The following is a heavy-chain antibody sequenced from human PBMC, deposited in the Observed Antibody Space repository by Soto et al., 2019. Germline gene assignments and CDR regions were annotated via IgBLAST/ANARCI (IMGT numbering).Heavy chain of an antibody. V-gene: IGHV4-39*01. CDR2: IYYSGST. Sequence: SETLSLTCTVSGGSISSSSYYWGWIRQPPGKGLEWIGSIYYSGSTYYNPSLKSRVTISVDTSKNQFSLKLSSVTAADTAVYYCARTSSFSSGRGVFDYWGQGTLVTVSS. J-gene: IGHJ4*02. CDR1: GGSISSSSYY. CDR3: ARTSSFSSGRGVFDY. D-gene: IGHD6-19*01.